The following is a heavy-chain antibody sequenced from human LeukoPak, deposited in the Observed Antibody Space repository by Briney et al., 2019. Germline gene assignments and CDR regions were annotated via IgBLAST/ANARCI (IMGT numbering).Heavy chain of an antibody. CDR2: ISAFNGDT. Sequence: GASVKVSCKASGYNFIGYGISWVRQAPGQGLEWMGWISAFNGDTNYAQNLQGRVTMTTDTSTSTAYMELRSLRSDDTAVYYCARSLGVTIFGVVIRGWASFDIWGQGTMVTVSS. CDR1: GYNFIGYG. V-gene: IGHV1-18*01. CDR3: ARSLGVTIFGVVIRGWASFDI. J-gene: IGHJ3*02. D-gene: IGHD3-3*01.